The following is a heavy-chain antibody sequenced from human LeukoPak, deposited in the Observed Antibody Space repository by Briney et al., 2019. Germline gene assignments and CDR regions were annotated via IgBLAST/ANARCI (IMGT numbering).Heavy chain of an antibody. V-gene: IGHV3-7*01. CDR3: ARPTDEFRLDL. D-gene: IGHD4-11*01. J-gene: IGHJ5*02. CDR1: GFTFNNYW. Sequence: GRSLRLSCAASGFTFNNYWMNWVRQAPGKGLEWVANISPDGREKKYVDSLKGRFTISRDNAKNSVFLQVNSLTAEDTAVYFCARPTDEFRLDLWGQGTLVTVSS. CDR2: ISPDGREK.